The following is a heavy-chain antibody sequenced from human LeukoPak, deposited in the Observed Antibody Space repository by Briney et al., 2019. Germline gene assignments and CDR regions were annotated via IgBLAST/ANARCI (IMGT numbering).Heavy chain of an antibody. V-gene: IGHV4-4*07. CDR2: IYTSGST. CDR3: ARGADFWSGPIYYMDV. D-gene: IGHD3-3*01. J-gene: IGHJ6*03. Sequence: SETLSLTCTVSGGSISSYYWSWIRQPAGKGLEWIGRIYTSGSTNYNPSLKSRVTMSVDTSKNQFSLKLSSVTAADTAVYYCARGADFWSGPIYYMDVWGKGTTVTVSS. CDR1: GGSISSYY.